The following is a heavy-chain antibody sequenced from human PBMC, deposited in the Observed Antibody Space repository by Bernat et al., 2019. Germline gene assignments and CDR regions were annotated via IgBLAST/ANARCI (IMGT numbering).Heavy chain of an antibody. CDR3: ARGPAYYDFWSGYYTSHYFDY. Sequence: VQVVESGGGLIKPGGSLRLSCAASGFTFSNAWMNWVRQAPGKGLEWIGYIYYSGSTYYNPSLKSRVTISVDTSKNQFSLKLSSVTAADTAVYYCARGPAYYDFWSGYYTSHYFDYWGQGTLVTVSS. J-gene: IGHJ4*02. V-gene: IGHV4-59*06. D-gene: IGHD3-3*01. CDR2: IYYSGST. CDR1: GFTFSNAW.